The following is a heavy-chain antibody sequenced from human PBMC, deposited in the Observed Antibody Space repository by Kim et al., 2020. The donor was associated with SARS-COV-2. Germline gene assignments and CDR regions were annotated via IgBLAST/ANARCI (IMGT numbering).Heavy chain of an antibody. J-gene: IGHJ5*01. CDR2: INGAASNT. CDR1: GFTFGTYA. CDR3: AKRSYCTGASCTFDF. V-gene: IGHV3-23*01. D-gene: IGHD2-8*02. Sequence: GGSLRLSCAASGFTFGTYAMSWVRQAPGKGLEWVSLINGAASNTYYADSVKGRFTISRDNSKNTLYLQMSTLRPEDTAVYYCAKRSYCTGASCTFDFWGQGTLVTFSS.